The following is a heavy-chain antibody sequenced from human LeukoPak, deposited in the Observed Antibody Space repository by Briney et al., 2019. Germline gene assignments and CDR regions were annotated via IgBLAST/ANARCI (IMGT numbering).Heavy chain of an antibody. CDR2: IWYDGSNK. J-gene: IGHJ4*02. V-gene: IGHV3-33*01. CDR1: GFTFSSYG. D-gene: IGHD6-19*01. CDR3: ARAGSGWQNDY. Sequence: GGSLRLSCAASGFTFSSYGMHWVRQAPGKGLEWVAVIWYDGSNKYYADSVKGRFTISRDNSKNTLYLQMNSLRAEDTAVYYCARAGSGWQNDYWGQGTLSPSPQ.